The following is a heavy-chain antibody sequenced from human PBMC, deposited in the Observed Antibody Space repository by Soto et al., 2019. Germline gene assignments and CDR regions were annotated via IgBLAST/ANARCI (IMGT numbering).Heavy chain of an antibody. D-gene: IGHD2-15*01. CDR2: IHYSGIT. V-gene: IGHV4-59*01. CDR1: GGSISGSY. CDR3: TKYRRADAEGYSFDY. Sequence: SETLSLTCTVSGGSISGSYWSCIRQTPGKVLEWVVYIHYSGITNYNPSLKSRVTMSVDSAKNQFSLQLSSVTAADTAVYFCTKYRRADAEGYSFDYWGQEALVTVSS. J-gene: IGHJ4*02.